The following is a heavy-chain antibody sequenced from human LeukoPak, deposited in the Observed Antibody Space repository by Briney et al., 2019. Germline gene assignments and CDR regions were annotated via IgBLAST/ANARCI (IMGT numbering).Heavy chain of an antibody. CDR2: ISSSSGYI. CDR3: ARGGLGYSYSNY. CDR1: RFTFSSYS. Sequence: GGSLRLSCAASRFTFSSYSMNWVRQAPGKGLEWVSSISSSSGYIYYADSVKGRFTISRDNAKNSLYLQMNSLRAEDTAVYYCARGGLGYSYSNYWGQGTLVTVSS. D-gene: IGHD5-18*01. V-gene: IGHV3-21*01. J-gene: IGHJ4*02.